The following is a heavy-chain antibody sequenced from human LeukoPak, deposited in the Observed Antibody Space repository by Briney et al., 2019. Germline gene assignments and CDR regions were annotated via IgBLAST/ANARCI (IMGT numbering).Heavy chain of an antibody. CDR3: AKVMTTVTGEAFDI. V-gene: IGHV3-9*01. Sequence: GGSLRLSCAASGFTFDDYAMHWVRQAPGKGLEWVSGISWNSGSIGYADSVKGRFTISRDNAKNSLYLQMNSLRAEDTALYYCAKVMTTVTGEAFDIWGQGTMVTVSS. J-gene: IGHJ3*02. CDR2: ISWNSGSI. CDR1: GFTFDDYA. D-gene: IGHD4-17*01.